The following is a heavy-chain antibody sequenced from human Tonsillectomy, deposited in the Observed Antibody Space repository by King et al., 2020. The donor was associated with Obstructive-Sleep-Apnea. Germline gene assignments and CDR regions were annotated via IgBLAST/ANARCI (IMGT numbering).Heavy chain of an antibody. CDR2: IKSQGGGGTT. J-gene: IGHJ4*02. Sequence: VQLVESGGGLVKPGGSLRVSCAVSGITFRDAWMSWVLQAPGKGLEWVGRIKSQGGGGTTDYAAPVKGRFIISRDDSKNTLYLQMNSLKIEDTAVYYCTWMTTVTTIDFWGQGTQVTVSS. CDR3: TWMTTVTTIDF. D-gene: IGHD4-17*01. V-gene: IGHV3-15*01. CDR1: GITFRDAW.